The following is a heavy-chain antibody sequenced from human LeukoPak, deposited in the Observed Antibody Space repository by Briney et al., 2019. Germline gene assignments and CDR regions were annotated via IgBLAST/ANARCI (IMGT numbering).Heavy chain of an antibody. CDR3: ASEMATIISAPDY. J-gene: IGHJ4*02. CDR2: IIPIFGTA. D-gene: IGHD5-24*01. Sequence: ASVKVSCKASGGTFSSYAISWVRQAPGQGLEWMGRIIPIFGTASYAQKFQGRVTITTDESTSTAYMELSSLRSEDTAVYYCASEMATIISAPDYWGQGTLVTVSS. CDR1: GGTFSSYA. V-gene: IGHV1-69*05.